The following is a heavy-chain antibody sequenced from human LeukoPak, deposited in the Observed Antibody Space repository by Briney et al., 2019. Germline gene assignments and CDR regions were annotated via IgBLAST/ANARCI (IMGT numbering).Heavy chain of an antibody. V-gene: IGHV3-33*06. J-gene: IGHJ4*02. CDR3: AKDSIAVPGRYSHFDY. Sequence: GRSLRLSCAASGFTFSSYGMHWVRQAPGKGLEWVAVIWYDGSNKYYADSVKGRFTISRDNSKNTLYLQMNSLRAEDTAVYYCAKDSIAVPGRYSHFDYWGQGTLVTVSS. CDR2: IWYDGSNK. D-gene: IGHD6-19*01. CDR1: GFTFSSYG.